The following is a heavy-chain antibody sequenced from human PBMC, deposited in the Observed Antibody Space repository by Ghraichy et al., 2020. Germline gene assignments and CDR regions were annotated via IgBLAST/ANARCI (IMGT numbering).Heavy chain of an antibody. D-gene: IGHD3-10*01. V-gene: IGHV1-2*02. CDR3: ARDSGGSLGYGMDV. Sequence: ASVKVSCKASGYTFTGYYMHWVRQAPGQGLEWMGWINPNSGGTNYAQKFQGRVTMTRDTSISTAYMELSRLRSDDTAVYCCARDSGGSLGYGMDVWGQGTTVTVSS. CDR1: GYTFTGYY. CDR2: INPNSGGT. J-gene: IGHJ6*02.